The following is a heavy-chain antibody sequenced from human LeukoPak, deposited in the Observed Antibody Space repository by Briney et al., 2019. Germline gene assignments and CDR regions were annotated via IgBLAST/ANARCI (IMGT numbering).Heavy chain of an antibody. CDR2: IRYDGSNK. CDR1: GFTFSSYG. D-gene: IGHD1-26*01. CDR3: AKAQRGSSYAFDI. Sequence: GGSLRLSCAASGFTFSSYGMHWVRQAPGKGLEWVAFIRYDGSNKYYADSVKGRFTISRDNSKNTLYLQMNSLRAEDTAVYYCAKAQRGSSYAFDIWGQGTMLTVSS. V-gene: IGHV3-30*02. J-gene: IGHJ3*02.